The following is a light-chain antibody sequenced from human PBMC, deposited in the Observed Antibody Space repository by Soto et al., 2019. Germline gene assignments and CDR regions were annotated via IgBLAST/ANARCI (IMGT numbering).Light chain of an antibody. CDR3: QSWGAGYRV. CDR1: SEYSHYA. Sequence: QLVLTQSPSASASLGASIKLTCTLNSEYSHYAIAWHQQYPGRGPRFLMKVNRDGSHNKGDGIPDRFSGSRSGAECYLTISSLQSEDEADYYCQSWGAGYRVFGRGTQLTVL. J-gene: IGLJ3*02. V-gene: IGLV4-69*01. CDR2: VNRDGSH.